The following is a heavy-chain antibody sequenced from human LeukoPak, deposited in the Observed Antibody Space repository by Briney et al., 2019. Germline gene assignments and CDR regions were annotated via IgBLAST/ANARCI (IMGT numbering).Heavy chain of an antibody. Sequence: PSETLSLTCTVSGGSISSSSYYWGWIRQPPGKGLEWIGSIYYSGSTYYNPSLKSRVTISVDTSKIQISLKLNSVTAADTAVYYCARGSGEYYYYYYMDVWGKGTTVTVSS. CDR3: ARGSGEYYYYYYMDV. CDR2: IYYSGST. D-gene: IGHD6-19*01. V-gene: IGHV4-39*07. CDR1: GGSISSSSYY. J-gene: IGHJ6*03.